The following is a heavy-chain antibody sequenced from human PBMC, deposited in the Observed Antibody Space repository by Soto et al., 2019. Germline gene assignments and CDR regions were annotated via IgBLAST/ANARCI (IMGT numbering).Heavy chain of an antibody. CDR1: GFTFSSFW. D-gene: IGHD3-22*01. CDR2: INSDGRST. J-gene: IGHJ5*02. Sequence: GGSLRLSCAASGFTFSSFWMHWVRQAPGHGLVLVSRINSDGRSTSYADSVKGRFTISRYNAKNTLYLQMNSLSAEDTAVYYCARYYYDSSGYLNWFDPWGLGTLVTVSS. V-gene: IGHV3-74*01. CDR3: ARYYYDSSGYLNWFDP.